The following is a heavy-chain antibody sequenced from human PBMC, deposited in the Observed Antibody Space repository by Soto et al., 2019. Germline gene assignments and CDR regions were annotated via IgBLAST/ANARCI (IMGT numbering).Heavy chain of an antibody. CDR1: GASIGSGDYY. Sequence: QVQLQESGPGLVKPSQTLSLTCTVSGASIGSGDYYWSWIRQPPGKGLEWIGYSHYRWSTYYNPSLKSRVSISVDTPKNQFSLKLSSVTATDTAVYFCAREMRYCTNGVCHSYGMGVWGQGATVTVSS. V-gene: IGHV4-30-4*01. CDR3: AREMRYCTNGVCHSYGMGV. J-gene: IGHJ6*02. D-gene: IGHD2-8*01. CDR2: SHYRWST.